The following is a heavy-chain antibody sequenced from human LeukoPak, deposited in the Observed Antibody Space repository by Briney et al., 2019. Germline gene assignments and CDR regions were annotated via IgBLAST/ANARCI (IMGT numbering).Heavy chain of an antibody. CDR3: ARVYLVTYPSDF. Sequence: PGGSLRLSCAASGFTFSSYGMHWVRQAPGKGLEWVAVISYDGSNKYYADSVKGRFTISRDNSKNTLYLQMNSLRAEDTAVYYCARVYLVTYPSDFWGQGTLVTVSS. V-gene: IGHV3-30*03. J-gene: IGHJ4*02. CDR1: GFTFSSYG. CDR2: ISYDGSNK. D-gene: IGHD3-9*01.